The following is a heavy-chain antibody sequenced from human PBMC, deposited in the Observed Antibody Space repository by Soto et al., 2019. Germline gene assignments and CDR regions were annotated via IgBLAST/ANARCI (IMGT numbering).Heavy chain of an antibody. Sequence: GGSLRLSCAASGFTFSSYSMNWVRQAPGKGLEWVSSISSSSSYIYYADSVKGRFTTSRDNAKNSLYLQMNSLRAEDTAVYYCARAYSSSRRETYYYYGMDVWGQGTTVTVSS. V-gene: IGHV3-21*01. CDR1: GFTFSSYS. CDR3: ARAYSSSRRETYYYYGMDV. D-gene: IGHD6-13*01. CDR2: ISSSSSYI. J-gene: IGHJ6*02.